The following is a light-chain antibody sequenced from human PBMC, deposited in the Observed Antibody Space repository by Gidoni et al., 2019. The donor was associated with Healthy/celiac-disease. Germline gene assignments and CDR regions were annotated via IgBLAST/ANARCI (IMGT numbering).Light chain of an antibody. V-gene: IGKV3-20*01. J-gene: IGKJ5*01. CDR2: GAS. CDR1: QSVSSSY. CDR3: QQYGSSPLIT. Sequence: EIVLTQSPGTLSLSPGERATLSCRASQSVSSSYLAWYRQKPGQAPRLLIYGASSRATDFTITISRLEPEDFAVYYCQQYGSSPLITFGQGTRLEIK.